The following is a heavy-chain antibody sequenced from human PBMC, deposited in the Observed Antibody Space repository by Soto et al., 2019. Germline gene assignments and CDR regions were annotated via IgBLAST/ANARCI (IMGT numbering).Heavy chain of an antibody. CDR2: INPILGTP. CDR1: GGIFRSFA. CDR3: ARGLGDSSGYFYFDS. Sequence: QVQLVQSGAEVKKPGSSVNVSCQASGGIFRSFAMTWLRQPPGQGLEWLGGINPILGTPNYAQNFRDRLTIVADESTSTAYMLLSSLRSDDTALYFCARGLGDSSGYFYFDSWGQGTLVTVSS. D-gene: IGHD3-22*01. V-gene: IGHV1-69*01. J-gene: IGHJ4*02.